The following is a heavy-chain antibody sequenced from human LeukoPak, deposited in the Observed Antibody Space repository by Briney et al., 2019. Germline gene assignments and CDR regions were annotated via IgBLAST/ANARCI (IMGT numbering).Heavy chain of an antibody. D-gene: IGHD6-19*01. V-gene: IGHV4-4*02. J-gene: IGHJ4*02. Sequence: PSETLSLTCAVSGGSISSSNWWSWVRQPPGKGLEWIGEIYHSGSTNYNPSLKSRVTISVDKSKNQFSLKLSSVTAADTAVYFCVNSQWLAQFDYWGQGTLVTVSS. CDR3: VNSQWLAQFDY. CDR2: IYHSGST. CDR1: GGSISSSNW.